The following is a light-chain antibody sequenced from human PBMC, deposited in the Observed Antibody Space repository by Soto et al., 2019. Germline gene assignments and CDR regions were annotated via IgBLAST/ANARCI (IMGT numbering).Light chain of an antibody. V-gene: IGLV1-47*01. CDR2: GNN. CDR1: SSNIGSNY. CDR3: AACDDSLSGPQVV. J-gene: IGLJ2*01. Sequence: QSVLTQPPSASGTPGQRVTISCSGSSSNIGSNYVYWYQQLPGTAPKLLIYGNNQRPSGVPDRFSGSKSGTSASLAISGLRSEDEADYYCAACDDSLSGPQVVFGGGTKVTVL.